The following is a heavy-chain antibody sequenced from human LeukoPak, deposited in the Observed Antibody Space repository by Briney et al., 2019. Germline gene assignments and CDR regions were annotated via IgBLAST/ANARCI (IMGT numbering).Heavy chain of an antibody. V-gene: IGHV1-2*02. D-gene: IGHD1-26*01. CDR3: ARYSGSYWGYFDY. J-gene: IGHJ4*02. Sequence: ASVKVSCKASGYTFTGYYMHWVRQAPGQGLEWMGWINPNSGGTNYAQKLQGRVTMTTDTSTSTAYMELRSLRSDDTAVYYCARYSGSYWGYFDYWGQGTLVTVSS. CDR1: GYTFTGYY. CDR2: INPNSGGT.